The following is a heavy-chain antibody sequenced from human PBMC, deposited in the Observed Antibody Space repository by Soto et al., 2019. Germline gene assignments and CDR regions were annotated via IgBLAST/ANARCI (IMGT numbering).Heavy chain of an antibody. D-gene: IGHD4-17*01. V-gene: IGHV4-30-4*01. CDR1: GGSISSGDYC. Sequence: SETLSLTCTVSGGSISSGDYCWSWIRQPPGKGLERIGYIYYSGSTYYNPSLKSLVTISVDTSQNQFSLKLSSVTAAATAVYYCARADGRPSYSYSYGMDVWGQGTTVTVSS. J-gene: IGHJ6*02. CDR3: ARADGRPSYSYSYGMDV. CDR2: IYYSGST.